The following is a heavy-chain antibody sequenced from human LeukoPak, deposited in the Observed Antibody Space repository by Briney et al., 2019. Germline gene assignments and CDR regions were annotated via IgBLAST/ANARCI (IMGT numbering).Heavy chain of an antibody. CDR2: IYYSGST. V-gene: IGHV4-39*07. Sequence: PSETLSLTCTVSGGSISSSSYYWGWIRQPPGKGLEWIGSIYYSGSTYYNPSLKSRVTISVDTSKNQFSLKLSSVTAADTAVYYCARDHYDILTGYYNHWFDPWGQGTLVTVSS. D-gene: IGHD3-9*01. CDR1: GGSISSSSYY. J-gene: IGHJ5*02. CDR3: ARDHYDILTGYYNHWFDP.